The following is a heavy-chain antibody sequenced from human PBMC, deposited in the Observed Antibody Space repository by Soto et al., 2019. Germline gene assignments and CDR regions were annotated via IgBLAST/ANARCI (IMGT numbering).Heavy chain of an antibody. J-gene: IGHJ4*02. CDR1: GGTFSSSS. Sequence: QVQLVQSGAEVQKPGSSVKVSCKAAGGTFSSSSISWVRQAPGQGLEWMGRIIPILGIANYAQKVQGRVTITADKSTSTAYMELSSMRYEDTAVYYCAIDCSSTSCPRPGYWGKGPLVTVSS. V-gene: IGHV1-69*08. D-gene: IGHD2-2*01. CDR3: AIDCSSTSCPRPGY. CDR2: IIPILGIA.